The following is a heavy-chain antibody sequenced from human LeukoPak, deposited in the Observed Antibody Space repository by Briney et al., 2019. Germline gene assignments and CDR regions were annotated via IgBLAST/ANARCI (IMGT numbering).Heavy chain of an antibody. CDR1: VGSISSSGYY. D-gene: IGHD3-9*01. Sequence: PSETLSLTCTVPVGSISSSGYYWGWIRRPPGKGLEWIGSINYSGSTYYNPSLKSRVTISVDTSKNQFSLKLSSVTAADTAVYYCARPWILTGYVGAFEIWGQGTMVTVS. CDR2: INYSGST. CDR3: ARPWILTGYVGAFEI. V-gene: IGHV4-39*01. J-gene: IGHJ3*02.